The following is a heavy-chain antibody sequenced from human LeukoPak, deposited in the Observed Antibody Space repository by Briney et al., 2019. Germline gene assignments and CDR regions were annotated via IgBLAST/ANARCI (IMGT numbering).Heavy chain of an antibody. V-gene: IGHV1-69*13. CDR3: ARDVRTYYYGSGTRGDAFDI. J-gene: IGHJ3*02. CDR1: GYTFTTYY. D-gene: IGHD3-10*01. Sequence: SVKVSCKASGYTFTTYYMHWVRQAPGQGLEWMGGIIPIFGTANYAQKFQGRVTITADESTSTAYMELSSLRSEDTAVYYCARDVRTYYYGSGTRGDAFDIWGQGTMVTVSS. CDR2: IIPIFGTA.